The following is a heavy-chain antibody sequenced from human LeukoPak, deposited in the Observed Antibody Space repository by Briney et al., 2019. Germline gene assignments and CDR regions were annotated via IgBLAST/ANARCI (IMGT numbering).Heavy chain of an antibody. CDR2: MNPNSGDT. Sequence: ASVKVSCKASGYTFTSYYINWVRQATGQGLEWMGWMNPNSGDTGYAQKFQGRVTMTRNTSISTAYMELRSLRSEDTAVDYCARSGRGGSKYYFDYWGQGTLVTVSS. CDR3: ARSGRGGSKYYFDY. J-gene: IGHJ4*02. D-gene: IGHD2-15*01. V-gene: IGHV1-8*01. CDR1: GYTFTSYY.